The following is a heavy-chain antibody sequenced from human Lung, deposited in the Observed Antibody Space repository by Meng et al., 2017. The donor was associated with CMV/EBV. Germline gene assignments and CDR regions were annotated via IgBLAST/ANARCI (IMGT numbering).Heavy chain of an antibody. CDR1: GASISINTYF. V-gene: IGHV4-39*06. CDR2: ISYGGST. D-gene: IGHD3-3*01. J-gene: IGHJ6*02. Sequence: SETLSLTCTVSGASISINTYFCDWIRQPPGKGLEWIGSISYGGSTYYNSSLKSRVSISLDTSKSQLTLKLSSVTAADTAVYYCARIFPSDYYKYDMDVWGQGTXVTVSS. CDR3: ARIFPSDYYKYDMDV.